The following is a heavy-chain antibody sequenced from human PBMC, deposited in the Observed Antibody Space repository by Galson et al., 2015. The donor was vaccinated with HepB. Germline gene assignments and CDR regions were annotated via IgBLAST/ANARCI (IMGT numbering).Heavy chain of an antibody. J-gene: IGHJ3*02. D-gene: IGHD3-10*01. CDR1: GGSFSGYY. CDR2: INHSGST. Sequence: LSLTCAVYGGSFSGYYWSWIRQPPGKGLEWIGEINHSGSTNYNPSLKSRVTISVDTSKNQFSLKLSSVTAADTAVYYCARESPLWFGLRDAFDIWGQGTMVTVSS. V-gene: IGHV4-34*01. CDR3: ARESPLWFGLRDAFDI.